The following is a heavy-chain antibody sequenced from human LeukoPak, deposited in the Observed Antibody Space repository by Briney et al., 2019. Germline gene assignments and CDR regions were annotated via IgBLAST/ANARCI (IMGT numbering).Heavy chain of an antibody. CDR2: IKQDGSEK. V-gene: IGHV3-7*01. Sequence: GGSLRLSCVASGFTFSSYWMSWVRQAPGKGLEWVANIKQDGSEKYYVDSVKGRFTISRDNAKNSLYLQMNSLRAEDTAVYYCARDRTIAVAGMGYYYYMDVWGKGTTVTVSS. CDR1: GFTFSSYW. J-gene: IGHJ6*03. D-gene: IGHD6-19*01. CDR3: ARDRTIAVAGMGYYYYMDV.